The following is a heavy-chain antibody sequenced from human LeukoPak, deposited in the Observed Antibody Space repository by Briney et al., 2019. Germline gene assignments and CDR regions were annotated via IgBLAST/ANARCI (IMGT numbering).Heavy chain of an antibody. CDR1: GGSISGSY. CDR3: ARVARITMVRGVYHYGMDV. D-gene: IGHD3-10*01. V-gene: IGHV4-4*07. CDR2: VYTSGST. J-gene: IGHJ6*02. Sequence: PSETLSLTCTVSGGSISGSYWSWLRQPAGKGLEWIGRVYTSGSTNYNPSLKSRVTMSVDTSKNQFSLKLSSVTAADTAVYYCARVARITMVRGVYHYGMDVWGQGTTVTVSS.